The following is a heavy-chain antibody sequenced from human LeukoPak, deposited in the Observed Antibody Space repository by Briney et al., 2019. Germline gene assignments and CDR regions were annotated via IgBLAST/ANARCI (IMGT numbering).Heavy chain of an antibody. Sequence: ASVKVSCKASGYTFTTYDITWVRQATGQGLEWMGWMNPNSGDTAYAQKFQGRVAMTRDTSISTAYMELSSLRSEDTAVYYCARGLGDYYDTSGYYYAVPAHWGQGTLVTVSS. D-gene: IGHD3-22*01. CDR3: ARGLGDYYDTSGYYYAVPAH. V-gene: IGHV1-8*01. J-gene: IGHJ4*02. CDR2: MNPNSGDT. CDR1: GYTFTTYD.